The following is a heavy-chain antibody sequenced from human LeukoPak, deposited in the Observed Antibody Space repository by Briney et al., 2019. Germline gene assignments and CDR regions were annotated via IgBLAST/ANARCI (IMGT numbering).Heavy chain of an antibody. Sequence: SETLSLTCAVYGGSFSGYYWSWIRQPPGKGLEWIGEINHSGSTNYNPSLKSRVTISLDTSKNQFSLNLNSVTAADTAVYYCARELKVGNTGYYFDYWGQGTLVTVSS. V-gene: IGHV4-34*01. D-gene: IGHD1-7*01. CDR2: INHSGST. J-gene: IGHJ4*02. CDR3: ARELKVGNTGYYFDY. CDR1: GGSFSGYY.